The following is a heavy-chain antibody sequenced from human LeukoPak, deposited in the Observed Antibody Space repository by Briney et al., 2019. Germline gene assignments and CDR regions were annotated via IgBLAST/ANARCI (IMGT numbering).Heavy chain of an antibody. Sequence: PGGSLRLSCAASGSTFSTYGMHWVRQAPGKGLEWVAVVWYDGTNIHYVDSVKGRFTISRDNSKSTLYLQMNSLTAEDTAVYYCARGGYSGTYFFDYWGQGTPVTVSS. CDR3: ARGGYSGTYFFDY. V-gene: IGHV3-33*01. D-gene: IGHD1-26*01. CDR2: VWYDGTNI. CDR1: GSTFSTYG. J-gene: IGHJ4*02.